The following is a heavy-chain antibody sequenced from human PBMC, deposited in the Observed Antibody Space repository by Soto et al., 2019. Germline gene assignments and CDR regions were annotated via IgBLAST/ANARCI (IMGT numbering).Heavy chain of an antibody. CDR2: INPILSMS. V-gene: IGHV1-69*02. CDR1: GDTFSFYT. D-gene: IGHD3-10*01. Sequence: QVQLVQSGAEVKKPGSSVKVSCKASGDTFSFYTINWVRQAPGLGLEWVGRINPILSMSNYAQKFQGRVTMTADKSTNTAYTELRSLRSEDTAMYYCATSYGSGYRAFDYWGQGALVTVSS. J-gene: IGHJ4*02. CDR3: ATSYGSGYRAFDY.